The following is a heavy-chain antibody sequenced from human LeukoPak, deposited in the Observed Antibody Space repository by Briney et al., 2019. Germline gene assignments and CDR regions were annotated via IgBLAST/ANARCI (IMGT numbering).Heavy chain of an antibody. CDR2: ISSSSNTI. J-gene: IGHJ4*02. D-gene: IGHD3-10*01. CDR3: AKSSPGSGPSDY. CDR1: GFTFSAYA. V-gene: IGHV3-21*04. Sequence: GGSLRLSCAASGFTFSAYAMIWVRQAPGKGLEWVSSISSSSNTIYYADSVKGRFTISRDNAKNSLYLQMNSLRADDTAVYYCAKSSPGSGPSDYWGLGTLVTVSS.